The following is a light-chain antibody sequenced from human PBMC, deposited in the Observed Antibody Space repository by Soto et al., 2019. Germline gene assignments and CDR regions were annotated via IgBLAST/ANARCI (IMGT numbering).Light chain of an antibody. CDR1: QSVSSSY. CDR3: QQDGSSHLYT. CDR2: GAS. Sequence: EIVLTQSPGTLSLSPGERATLSCRASQSVSSSYLAWYQQKPGQAPRLLIYGASSRDTGIPDRFSGSGSGTDFPLTISRLEPEDFAVYYCQQDGSSHLYTFGQGTKLEIK. V-gene: IGKV3-20*01. J-gene: IGKJ2*01.